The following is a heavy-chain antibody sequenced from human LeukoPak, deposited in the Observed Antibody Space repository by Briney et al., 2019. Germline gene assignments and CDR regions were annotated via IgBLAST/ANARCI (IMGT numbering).Heavy chain of an antibody. CDR1: GYTFTGYY. V-gene: IGHV1-69*13. J-gene: IGHJ5*02. Sequence: SVKVSCKASGYTFTGYYMHWVRQAPGQGLEWMGGIIPIFGTANYAQKFQGRVTITADESTSTACMELSSLRSEDTAVYYCARSYSSSSFWWFDPWGQGTLVTVSS. CDR2: IIPIFGTA. CDR3: ARSYSSSSFWWFDP. D-gene: IGHD6-6*01.